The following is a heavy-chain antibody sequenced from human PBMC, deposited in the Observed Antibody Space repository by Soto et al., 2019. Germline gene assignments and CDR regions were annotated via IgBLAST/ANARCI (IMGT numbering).Heavy chain of an antibody. CDR3: ARGPDGGYLNWFDP. V-gene: IGHV4-31*03. D-gene: IGHD3-16*01. CDR1: GGSISSGGYC. J-gene: IGHJ5*02. Sequence: SETLSLTCTVSGGSISSGGYCWSWIRQHPGKGREWIGNINYSGSTNYNPSLKSRITISVDTSKNLFSLKLSSVTAADTVVYFCARGPDGGYLNWFDPWGQGTLVTVSS. CDR2: INYSGST.